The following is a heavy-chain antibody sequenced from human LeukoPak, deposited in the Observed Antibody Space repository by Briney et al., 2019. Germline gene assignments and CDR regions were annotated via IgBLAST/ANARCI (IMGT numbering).Heavy chain of an antibody. D-gene: IGHD2-15*01. CDR2: ISDRGGST. CDR3: AKRGVVIRAVLVVGFHKEAYYFDS. J-gene: IGHJ4*02. Sequence: GGSLRLSCVVPGITLSNYGMSWVRRAPGKGLEWVAGISDRGGSTNYADSVKGRFTISRDNPKNTLYLQMNSLRSEDTAVYFWAKRGVVIRAVLVVGFHKEAYYFDSWGQGALVTVSS. CDR1: GITLSNYG. V-gene: IGHV3-23*01.